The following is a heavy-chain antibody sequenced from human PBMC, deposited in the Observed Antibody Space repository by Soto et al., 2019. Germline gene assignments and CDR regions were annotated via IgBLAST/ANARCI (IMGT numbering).Heavy chain of an antibody. D-gene: IGHD6-19*01. CDR1: GYSFTTYW. Sequence: LGESLKISCKGSGYSFTTYWIAWVRQMPGKGLEWMGIIYPGDSDTRYKPSLQGQVTISADKSINTAYLQWDSLKASDIAMYYCARPKHRGWSGLDYWGQGTLVTV. CDR2: IYPGDSDT. J-gene: IGHJ4*02. CDR3: ARPKHRGWSGLDY. V-gene: IGHV5-51*01.